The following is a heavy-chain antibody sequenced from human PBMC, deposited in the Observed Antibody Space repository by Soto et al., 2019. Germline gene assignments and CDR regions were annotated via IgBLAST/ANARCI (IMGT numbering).Heavy chain of an antibody. J-gene: IGHJ5*02. V-gene: IGHV1-18*01. Sequence: ASVKVSCKASGYTFTSYGISWVRQAPGQGLEWMGWISAYNGNTNYAQKLQGRVTMTTDTSTSTAYMELRSLRSDDTAVYYCAREGRECGSCYSLENWLDPWGQGTLVTVSS. D-gene: IGHD2-15*01. CDR2: ISAYNGNT. CDR3: AREGRECGSCYSLENWLDP. CDR1: GYTFTSYG.